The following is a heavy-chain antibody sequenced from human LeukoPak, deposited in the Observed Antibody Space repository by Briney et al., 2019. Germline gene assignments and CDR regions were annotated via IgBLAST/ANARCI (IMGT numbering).Heavy chain of an antibody. CDR1: GFTVSSNY. J-gene: IGHJ3*02. V-gene: IGHV3-66*02. CDR2: IYSGGST. CDR3: ASCPVSDAFDI. Sequence: GGSLRLSCAASGFTVSSNYMSWVRQAPGKGLEWVSVIYSGGSTYYADSVKGRFTISRDNSKNTLYLQMNSLRAEDTAVYYCASCPVSDAFDIWGQGTMVTVSS.